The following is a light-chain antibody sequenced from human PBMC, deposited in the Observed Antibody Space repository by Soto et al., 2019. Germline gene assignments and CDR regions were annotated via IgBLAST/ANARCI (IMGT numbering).Light chain of an antibody. CDR3: HQYDHWPLT. Sequence: EIVMTQSPATLSVSPGERATLSCRASQSISSNLAWYQQKPGQAPRLLISATSTRATGIPARFSGSGSGTEFTLTVSSLQSEDFALYFCHQYDHWPLTFGGGTKVDI. CDR2: ATS. CDR1: QSISSN. J-gene: IGKJ4*01. V-gene: IGKV3D-15*01.